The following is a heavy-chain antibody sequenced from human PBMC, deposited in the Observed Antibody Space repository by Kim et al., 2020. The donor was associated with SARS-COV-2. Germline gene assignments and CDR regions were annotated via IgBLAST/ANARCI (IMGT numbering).Heavy chain of an antibody. V-gene: IGHV3-21*01. D-gene: IGHD3-22*01. J-gene: IGHJ4*02. CDR1: GFTFSSYS. CDR2: ISSSSSYI. CDR3: ASLSLVYTMIGDYFDY. Sequence: GGSLRLSCAASGFTFSSYSMNWVRQAPGKGLEWVSSISSSSSYIYYADSVKGRFTISRDNAKNSLYLQMNSLRAEDTAVYYCASLSLVYTMIGDYFDYWGQGTLVTVSS.